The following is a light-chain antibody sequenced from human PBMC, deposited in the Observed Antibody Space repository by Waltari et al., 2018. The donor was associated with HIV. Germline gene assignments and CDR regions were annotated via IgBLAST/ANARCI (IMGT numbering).Light chain of an antibody. CDR3: QQGNSFPIT. V-gene: IGKV1-12*01. CDR1: QGINNY. CDR2: AAS. Sequence: DIQMTQSPSSVSASVGDRVTITCRASQGINNYLAWYQQKPGKAPKLLLYAASSLQSGVPSRFSGSASGIDFTLIISSLQPEDFATYYCQQGNSFPITFGQGTRLEIK. J-gene: IGKJ5*01.